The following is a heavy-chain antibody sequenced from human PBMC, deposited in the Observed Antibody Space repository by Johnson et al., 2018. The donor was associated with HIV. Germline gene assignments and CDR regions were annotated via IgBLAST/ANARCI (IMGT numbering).Heavy chain of an antibody. J-gene: IGHJ3*02. CDR1: GFTFSSYA. CDR3: AREGDGSYSCSGAFDI. CDR2: INWNGGST. D-gene: IGHD1-26*01. V-gene: IGHV3-20*04. Sequence: VQLVESGGGLIQPGGSLRLSCEASGFTFSSYAMNWVRQAPGKGLEWVSGINWNGGSTGYADSVKGRFTISRDNAKNSLYLQMNSLRAEDTALYYCAREGDGSYSCSGAFDIWGQGTMVTVSS.